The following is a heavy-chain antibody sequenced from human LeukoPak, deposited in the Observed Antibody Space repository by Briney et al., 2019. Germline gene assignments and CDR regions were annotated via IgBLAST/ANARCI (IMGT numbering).Heavy chain of an antibody. CDR1: GGTFSSYA. D-gene: IGHD6-19*01. CDR3: ARGIAVAAASPIDY. J-gene: IGHJ4*02. V-gene: IGHV1-69*06. Sequence: GASVKVSCKASGGTFSSYAISWVRQAPGQGLEWMGGIIPIFGTANYAQKFQGRVTITADKSTSTAYMELRSLRSDDTAVYYCARGIAVAAASPIDYWGQGTLVTVSS. CDR2: IIPIFGTA.